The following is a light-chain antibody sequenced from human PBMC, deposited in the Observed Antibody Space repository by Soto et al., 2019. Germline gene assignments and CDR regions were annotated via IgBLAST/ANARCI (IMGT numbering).Light chain of an antibody. CDR3: QQLNSYPWIT. CDR1: QGISSY. J-gene: IGKJ5*01. Sequence: DIQLTQSPSFLSASVGDRVTITCRASQGISSYLAWYQQKPGKAPKLLIYAASTLQSGVPSRFSGSGSGTEFTLTISSLQPEDFATYYCQQLNSYPWITFGQGTRLENK. CDR2: AAS. V-gene: IGKV1-9*01.